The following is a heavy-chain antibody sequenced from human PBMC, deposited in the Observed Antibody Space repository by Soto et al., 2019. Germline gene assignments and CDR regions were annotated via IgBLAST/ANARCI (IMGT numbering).Heavy chain of an antibody. V-gene: IGHV3-48*01. J-gene: IGHJ6*02. D-gene: IGHD3-22*01. CDR1: GFTFSSYS. Sequence: GGALRLSCAASGFTFSSYSMNLGRQAPGKGLEWVSYISSSSSTIYYADSVKGRFTISRDNAKNSLYLQMNSLRAEDTAVYYCARVGDYYDSSGYHGGYYYYSMDVWGQGTTVTVSS. CDR2: ISSSSSTI. CDR3: ARVGDYYDSSGYHGGYYYYSMDV.